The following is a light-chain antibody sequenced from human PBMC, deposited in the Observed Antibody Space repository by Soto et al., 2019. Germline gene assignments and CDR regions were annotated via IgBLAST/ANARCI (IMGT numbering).Light chain of an antibody. CDR3: SSYTTMSTLV. V-gene: IGLV2-14*01. CDR2: EVR. CDR1: SSDVGAYNS. J-gene: IGLJ3*02. Sequence: QSVLTQPASVSASPGQSITISCTGASSDVGAYNSVSWYQQRPDKAPKLMIYEVRNRPSGVSDRFSGSKSGNTASLTISGLQTDDEADYYCSSYTTMSTLVFGGGTKLTVL.